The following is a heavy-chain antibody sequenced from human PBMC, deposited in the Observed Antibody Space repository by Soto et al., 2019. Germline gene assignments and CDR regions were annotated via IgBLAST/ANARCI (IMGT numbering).Heavy chain of an antibody. V-gene: IGHV4-30-2*06. CDR2: ISHLETT. CDR3: ARLVYDTRLNYMYFDF. J-gene: IGHJ4*02. Sequence: SETLSLTCSVSGVTMSYGGYSWSWIRQSPGKGLEWLGYISHLETTYYNPSFKSRLSLSIDTSKNQFSLKLTSVTAADTAIYFCARLVYDTRLNYMYFDFWGQGTLVTVSS. D-gene: IGHD3-10*01. CDR1: GVTMSYGGYS.